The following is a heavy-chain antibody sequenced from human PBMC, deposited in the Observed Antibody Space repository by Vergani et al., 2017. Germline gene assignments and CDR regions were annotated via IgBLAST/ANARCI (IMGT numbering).Heavy chain of an antibody. J-gene: IGHJ4*02. CDR3: ARRSGIVYVIFSGTQYFLYC. Sequence: QVQLQQWGAGLLKPSETLSLTCAVYGGSFSGYYWSWIRQPPGKGLEWIGEINHSGSTNYNPSLKSRVTISVDTSKNQFSLKLSSVTAADTAVYYCARRSGIVYVIFSGTQYFLYCWGQGTLVTGSS. V-gene: IGHV4-34*01. CDR2: INHSGST. D-gene: IGHD3-9*01. CDR1: GGSFSGYY.